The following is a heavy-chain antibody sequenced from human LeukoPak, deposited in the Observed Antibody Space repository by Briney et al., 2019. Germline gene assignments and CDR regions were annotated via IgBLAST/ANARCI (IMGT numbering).Heavy chain of an antibody. CDR1: GYAFTCYY. D-gene: IGHD3-22*01. Sequence: GASVKVSCKASGYAFTCYYMHWVRQAPGQGLEWMGWINPDSGGTDYAQEIQGRVTMTRDTSINTAYMDLSSLRSDDTAIYYCATQISGCLYYWGQGTVVTVSS. V-gene: IGHV1-2*02. J-gene: IGHJ4*02. CDR2: INPDSGGT. CDR3: ATQISGCLYY.